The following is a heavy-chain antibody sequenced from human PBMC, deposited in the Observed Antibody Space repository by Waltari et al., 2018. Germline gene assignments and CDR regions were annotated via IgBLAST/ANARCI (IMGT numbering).Heavy chain of an antibody. D-gene: IGHD3-9*01. CDR2: IYGAASVT. CDR3: TKDGTPNGIFEMDY. CDR1: RFAFNIYS. J-gene: IGHJ4*02. Sequence: EVQLLESGGGLVQPWGSLRLSCMGARFAFNIYSIIWVGQAPGQRLEWVAGIYGAASVTIYSDSVKGRFSIFRDNARNTAYLQLNRLRDDDTAVYYCTKDGTPNGIFEMDYWGQGTLVTVSS. V-gene: IGHV3-23*03.